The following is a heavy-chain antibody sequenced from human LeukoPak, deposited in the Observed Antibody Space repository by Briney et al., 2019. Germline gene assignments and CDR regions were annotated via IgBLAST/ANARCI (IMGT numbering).Heavy chain of an antibody. J-gene: IGHJ6*03. V-gene: IGHV3-23*01. CDR1: GFTFSRNA. D-gene: IGHD5-18*01. Sequence: GGFRRLSLAASGFTFSRNAKSWVRQAPGKRLEWVSGIGGSGSTTNYAESVKGRFTISRDNSKSTLYLQMNSLRAEDTAVYYCAKRYSYGLYPYYYYMDVWGKGTTVTVSS. CDR2: IGGSGSTT. CDR3: AKRYSYGLYPYYYYMDV.